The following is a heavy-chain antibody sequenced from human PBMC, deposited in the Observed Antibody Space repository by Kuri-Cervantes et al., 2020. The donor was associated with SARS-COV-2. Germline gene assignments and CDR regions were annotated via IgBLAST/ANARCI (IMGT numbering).Heavy chain of an antibody. CDR2: IYSGDSDT. Sequence: KVSCKASGYIFSNYWIGWVRQMPGKGLEWMGFIYSGDSDTKYSPSFRGQVSISADKSISTAYLQWSSLKASDTAMYYCARRTRYCSSTSCDIGAFDIWGQGTMVTVSS. D-gene: IGHD2-2*02. CDR3: ARRTRYCSSTSCDIGAFDI. V-gene: IGHV5-51*01. J-gene: IGHJ3*02. CDR1: GYIFSNYW.